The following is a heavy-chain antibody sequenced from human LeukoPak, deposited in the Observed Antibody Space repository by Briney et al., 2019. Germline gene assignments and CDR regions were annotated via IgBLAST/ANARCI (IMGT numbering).Heavy chain of an antibody. CDR1: GFTFTRYA. V-gene: IGHV3-23*01. D-gene: IGHD6-25*01. CDR3: AREATSSSGWYIDY. CDR2: VSGPGDNT. J-gene: IGHJ4*02. Sequence: WGSLRLSCAASGFTFTRYAMKWVRQAPGKGLEWVSTVSGPGDNTYYADSVKGRFTISRDNSKNTVYLQMNSLRAGDTAVYYCAREATSSSGWYIDYWGQGTLVAVSS.